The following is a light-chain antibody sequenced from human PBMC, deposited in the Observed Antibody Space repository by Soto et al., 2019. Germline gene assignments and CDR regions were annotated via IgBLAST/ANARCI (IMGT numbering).Light chain of an antibody. CDR2: AAS. J-gene: IGKJ4*01. CDR3: LQDYNYHLT. Sequence: AIQMTQSPSSLSASVGDRVTITCRASQGIRNDLGWYQQKPGKAPKLLIYAASSLQSGVPSRFSGSGSGTDFTLTISSLQPQDFETYYCLQDYNYHLTFGGGTKVDIX. CDR1: QGIRND. V-gene: IGKV1-6*01.